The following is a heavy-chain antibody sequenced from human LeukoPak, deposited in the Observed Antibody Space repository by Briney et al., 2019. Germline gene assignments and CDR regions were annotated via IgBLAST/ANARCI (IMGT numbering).Heavy chain of an antibody. Sequence: SETLSLTCGVSSGSLSGYYWRWIRQPPGGGLEWLGEITRSGSPNYNPSLKSRVTISGDTSKKQFSLNLKSVTAADTGVYYCARGVDLWGRGTPVTVPS. CDR3: ARGVDL. CDR2: ITRSGSP. V-gene: IGHV4-34*01. CDR1: SGSLSGYY. J-gene: IGHJ2*01.